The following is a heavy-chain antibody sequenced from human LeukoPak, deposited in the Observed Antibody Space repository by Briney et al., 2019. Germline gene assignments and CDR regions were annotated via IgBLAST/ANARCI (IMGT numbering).Heavy chain of an antibody. J-gene: IGHJ4*02. CDR3: ARDPRVFGYYYFDY. D-gene: IGHD3-22*01. Sequence: ASVKVSCKASGYTFTSYGISWVRQAPGQGLEWMGWISAYNGNTNYAQKFQGRVTITADESTSTAYMELSSLRSEDTAVYYCARDPRVFGYYYFDYWGQGTLVTVSS. V-gene: IGHV1-18*01. CDR2: ISAYNGNT. CDR1: GYTFTSYG.